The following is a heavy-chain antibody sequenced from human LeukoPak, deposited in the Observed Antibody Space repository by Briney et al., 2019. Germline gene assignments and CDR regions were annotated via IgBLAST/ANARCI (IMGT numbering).Heavy chain of an antibody. CDR1: GFTFSDNA. J-gene: IGHJ2*01. D-gene: IGHD6-19*01. Sequence: PGGSLRLSCAASGFTFSDNAMHWVRQAPGKELEYVSAISSNGGSIHYANSVKGRFTISRDNSKNTLYLQMDSLRAEDMAVYYCARDTCGCGSGWHLYWYFDLWGRGTLVTVSS. CDR2: ISSNGGSI. V-gene: IGHV3-64*01. CDR3: ARDTCGCGSGWHLYWYFDL.